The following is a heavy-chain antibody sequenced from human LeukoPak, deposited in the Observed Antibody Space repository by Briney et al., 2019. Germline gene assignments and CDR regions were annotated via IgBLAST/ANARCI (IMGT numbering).Heavy chain of an antibody. CDR2: IYHSGST. V-gene: IGHV4-38-2*02. J-gene: IGHJ4*02. CDR1: GGSISSYY. CDR3: ARQPPLRYFDWFPRTYYFDY. D-gene: IGHD3-9*01. Sequence: SETLSLTCTVSGGSISSYYWGWIRQPPGKGLEWIGSIYHSGSTYYNPSLKSRVTISVDTSKNQFSLKLSSVTAADTAVYYCARQPPLRYFDWFPRTYYFDYWGQGTLVTVSS.